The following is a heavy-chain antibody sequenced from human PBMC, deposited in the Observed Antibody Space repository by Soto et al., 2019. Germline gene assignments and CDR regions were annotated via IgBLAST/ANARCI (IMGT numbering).Heavy chain of an antibody. CDR2: IWYDGSNK. D-gene: IGHD3-10*01. Sequence: GGSLRLSCAASGFTFSSYGMHWVRQAPGKGLEWVAVIWYDGSNKYYADSVKGRFTISRDNSKNTLYLQMNSLRAEDTAVYYCARDYLGAAYYYYGMDVWGQGTTVTVSS. CDR1: GFTFSSYG. CDR3: ARDYLGAAYYYYGMDV. J-gene: IGHJ6*02. V-gene: IGHV3-33*01.